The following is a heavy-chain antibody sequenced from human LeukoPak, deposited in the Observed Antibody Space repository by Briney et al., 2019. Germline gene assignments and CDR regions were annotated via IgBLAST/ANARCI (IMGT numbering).Heavy chain of an antibody. J-gene: IGHJ4*02. V-gene: IGHV3-15*01. CDR1: GFTFCNVW. Sequence: GGSLRLSCAASGFTFCNVWMNWVRQSPEKGLEWVGRIKSKTDGGTADYAAPVKGRFTISRDDSQATLYLQMSSLTTEDTALYYCTTEGYYRVDSWGQGTLVIVSS. CDR3: TTEGYYRVDS. CDR2: IKSKTDGGTA. D-gene: IGHD1-26*01.